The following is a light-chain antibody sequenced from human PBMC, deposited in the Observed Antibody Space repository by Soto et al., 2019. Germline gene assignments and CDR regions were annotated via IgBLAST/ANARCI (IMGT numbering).Light chain of an antibody. Sequence: EIVLTQSPATLSLSPGERATLSCRASQSVSSNLAWYRQKPGQAPRLLIYDSSNRAAGIPARFSGSGSGTDFTLTVSSLEPEDFVVYYCQQRSDWPWTVXQGTKADSK. V-gene: IGKV3-11*01. J-gene: IGKJ1*01. CDR1: QSVSSN. CDR2: DSS. CDR3: QQRSDWPWT.